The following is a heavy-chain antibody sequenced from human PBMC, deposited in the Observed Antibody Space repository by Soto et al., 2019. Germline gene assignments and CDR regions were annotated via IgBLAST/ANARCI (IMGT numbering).Heavy chain of an antibody. D-gene: IGHD6-13*01. Sequence: EVQLVESGGGLVKPGGSLRLSCAASGFTFSSYSMNWVRQAPGKGLEWVSSISSSSSYIYYADSVKGRFTISRDNAKNSLYVQMNCLRDEDKAVDYCARGCSRSGDFDYWGQGTLVTVSS. CDR1: GFTFSSYS. V-gene: IGHV3-21*01. J-gene: IGHJ4*02. CDR3: ARGCSRSGDFDY. CDR2: ISSSSSYI.